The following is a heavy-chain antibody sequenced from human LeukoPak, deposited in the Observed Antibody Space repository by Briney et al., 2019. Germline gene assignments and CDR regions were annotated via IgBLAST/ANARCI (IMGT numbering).Heavy chain of an antibody. CDR3: VRSWVGDTWYFDF. CDR2: IYASGST. D-gene: IGHD1-26*01. V-gene: IGHV4-4*07. J-gene: IGHJ4*02. Sequence: SETLSLTCTVSGGSISSYYWSWIRQSAGKGLEWIGRIYASGSTNYNPSLESRVTMSVDRSKSQLSLKLSSVTAADTAVYYCVRSWVGDTWYFDFWGQGTLVTVSS. CDR1: GGSISSYY.